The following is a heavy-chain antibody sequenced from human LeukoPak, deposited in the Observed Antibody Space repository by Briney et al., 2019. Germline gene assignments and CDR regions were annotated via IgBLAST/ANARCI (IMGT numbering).Heavy chain of an antibody. CDR3: AKEGEGGPYFGY. CDR2: ISSSSRYI. Sequence: GGSLRLSCAASGFTFNSYSMNWVRQAPGKGLEWVSSISSSSRYIYYADSVKGRFTISRDNSKNTLYLQMNSLRAEDTAVYYCAKEGEGGPYFGYWGQGTLVTVSS. CDR1: GFTFNSYS. D-gene: IGHD3-16*01. J-gene: IGHJ4*02. V-gene: IGHV3-21*01.